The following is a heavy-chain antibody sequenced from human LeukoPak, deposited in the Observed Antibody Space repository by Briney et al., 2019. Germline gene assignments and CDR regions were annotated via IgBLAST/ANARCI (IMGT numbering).Heavy chain of an antibody. CDR1: GFTFSSYA. CDR3: AKDRVDYGLYYGMDV. J-gene: IGHJ6*02. D-gene: IGHD4-17*01. CDR2: ISGSGGST. V-gene: IGHV3-23*01. Sequence: PSGGSLRLSCAASGFTFSSYAMSWVRQAPGKGLEWVSAISGSGGSTYYADSVKGRFTISRDNSKNTLYLQMNSLRAEDTAVYYCAKDRVDYGLYYGMDVWGQGTTVTVSS.